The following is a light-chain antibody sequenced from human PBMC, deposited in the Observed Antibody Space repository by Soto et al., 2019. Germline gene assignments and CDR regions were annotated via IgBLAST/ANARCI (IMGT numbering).Light chain of an antibody. CDR3: NSYTSKSTGV. Sequence: QSALTQPASVSGSPGQSITISCTGTSSDVGGYNYVSWYQQPPGKAPKLIIYEVSKRPSGVSNRFSGYKSGKTASLTISVLQAEDEAEYYCNSYTSKSTGVFGTGTKLTVL. J-gene: IGLJ1*01. CDR2: EVS. V-gene: IGLV2-14*01. CDR1: SSDVGGYNY.